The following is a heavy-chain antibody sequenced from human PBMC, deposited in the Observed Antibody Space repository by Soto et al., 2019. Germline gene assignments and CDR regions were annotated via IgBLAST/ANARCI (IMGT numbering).Heavy chain of an antibody. CDR2: TSYTGTT. D-gene: IGHD3-22*01. CDR3: GRDGSVVVFFFDW. V-gene: IGHV4-59*11. Sequence: PSETLSLTCTVSGDSMRSHYWTWIRQPPGKGLEWIAYTSYTGTTNHNPSLKSRVTISIDTSKNQLSLKLSSVTAADTAVYYCGRDGSVVVFFFDWWAQEPLVTVS. J-gene: IGHJ4*02. CDR1: GDSMRSHY.